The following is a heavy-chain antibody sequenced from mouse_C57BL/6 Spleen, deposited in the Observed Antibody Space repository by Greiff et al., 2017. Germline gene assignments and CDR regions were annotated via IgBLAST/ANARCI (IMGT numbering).Heavy chain of an antibody. Sequence: EVNVVESGGGLVKPGGSLKLSCAASGFTFSSYTMSWVRQTPEKRLEWVATISGGGGNTYYPDSVKGRFTISRDNAKNTLYLQMSSLRSEDTALYYCARLAYYGNYDYFDYWGQGTTLTVSS. J-gene: IGHJ2*01. CDR1: GFTFSSYT. CDR2: ISGGGGNT. V-gene: IGHV5-9*01. CDR3: ARLAYYGNYDYFDY. D-gene: IGHD2-10*01.